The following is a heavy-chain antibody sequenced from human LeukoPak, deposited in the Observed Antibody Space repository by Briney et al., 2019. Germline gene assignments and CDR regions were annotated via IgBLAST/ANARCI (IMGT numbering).Heavy chain of an antibody. CDR2: ISYDGSNQ. D-gene: IGHD5-18*01. V-gene: IGHV3-30*03. CDR3: AREGPVDTALPGY. CDR1: GFTFSSYA. J-gene: IGHJ4*02. Sequence: GGSLRLSCAASGFTFSSYAMSWVRQAPGKGLEWVAVISYDGSNQYYADSVKGRFTISRDNSKNTLYLQMNSLRPEDTAVYYCAREGPVDTALPGYWGQGTLVTVSS.